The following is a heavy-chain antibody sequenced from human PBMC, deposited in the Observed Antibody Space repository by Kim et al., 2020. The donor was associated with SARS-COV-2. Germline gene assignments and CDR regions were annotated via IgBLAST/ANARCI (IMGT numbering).Heavy chain of an antibody. CDR3: ARAITEESYYYYGMDV. V-gene: IGHV3-11*04. D-gene: IGHD1-20*01. Sequence: SVKGRFTISSDNAKNSLYLQMNSLRAEDTAVYYCARAITEESYYYYGMDVWGQGTTVTVSS. J-gene: IGHJ6*02.